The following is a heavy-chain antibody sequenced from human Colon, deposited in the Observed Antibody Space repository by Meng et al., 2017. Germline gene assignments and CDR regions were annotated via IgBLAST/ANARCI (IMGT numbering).Heavy chain of an antibody. V-gene: IGHV3-48*03. CDR1: GFTFSSYE. CDR3: ARELTGVMGDACDI. Sequence: GGPLRLSCAASGFTFSSYEMNWVRQAPGKGLEWVSYISTSGTTISYADSVKGRFTISRDNAKNSLYLQMNSLRAEDTAVYYCARELTGVMGDACDIWGQGTVVTVSS. D-gene: IGHD7-27*01. J-gene: IGHJ3*02. CDR2: ISTSGTTI.